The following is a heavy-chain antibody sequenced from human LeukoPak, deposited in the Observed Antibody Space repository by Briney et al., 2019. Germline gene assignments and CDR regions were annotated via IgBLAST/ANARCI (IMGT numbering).Heavy chain of an antibody. J-gene: IGHJ4*02. CDR2: IIPIFGIA. CDR1: GGTFSSYA. V-gene: IGHV1-69*05. D-gene: IGHD2-2*01. CDR3: ARGSAHQLPYFDY. Sequence: GSSVKVSCKASGGTFSSYAISWVRQAPGQGLEWMGRIIPIFGIANYAQKVQGRGTITTGESTSTAYMELSSLRSEDTAVYYCARGSAHQLPYFDYWGQGTLVTVSS.